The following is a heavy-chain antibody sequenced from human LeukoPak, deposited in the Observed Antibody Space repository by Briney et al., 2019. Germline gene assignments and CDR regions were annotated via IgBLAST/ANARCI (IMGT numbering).Heavy chain of an antibody. CDR3: ARGGRGDYGDLKGAFDY. V-gene: IGHV4-38-2*02. CDR1: GYSISIDYY. J-gene: IGHJ4*02. Sequence: SETLSLTCNVSGYSISIDYYWGWIRQPPGKGLEWIASVYHTGSTYYNPSLKNRFTISVDTSKNQFSLKSNSMTATDTAVYYCARGGRGDYGDLKGAFDYWGQGTLVTVSS. D-gene: IGHD2-21*01. CDR2: VYHTGST.